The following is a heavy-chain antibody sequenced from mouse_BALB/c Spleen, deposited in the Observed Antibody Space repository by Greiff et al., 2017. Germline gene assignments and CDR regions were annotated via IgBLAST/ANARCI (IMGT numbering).Heavy chain of an antibody. D-gene: IGHD2-4*01. CDR3: TRHDYDYFDY. V-gene: IGHV1S22*01. Sequence: LQQPGSELVRPGASVKLSCKASGYTFTSYWMHWVKQRPGQGLEWIGNIYPGSGSTNYDEKFKSKATLTVDTSSSTAYMQLSSLTSEDSAVYYCTRHDYDYFDYWGQGTTLTVSS. CDR2: IYPGSGST. J-gene: IGHJ2*01. CDR1: GYTFTSYW.